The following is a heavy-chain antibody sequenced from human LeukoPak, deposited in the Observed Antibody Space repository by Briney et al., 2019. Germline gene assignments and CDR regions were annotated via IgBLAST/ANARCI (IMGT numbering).Heavy chain of an antibody. D-gene: IGHD6-13*01. CDR2: FDPEDGET. V-gene: IGHV1-24*01. CDR3: ARDRLAAAGNYYYYGLDV. CDR1: GYTLTELS. J-gene: IGHJ6*02. Sequence: GASVKVSCKVSGYTLTELSLHWVRQAPGKGLEWMGRFDPEDGETIYARKFQGRVTMTEDTSTDTAYMELSSLRSEDTAVYYCARDRLAAAGNYYYYGLDVWGQGTTVTVSS.